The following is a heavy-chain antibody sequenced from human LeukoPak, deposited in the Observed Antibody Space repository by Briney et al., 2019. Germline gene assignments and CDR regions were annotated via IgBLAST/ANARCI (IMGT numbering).Heavy chain of an antibody. CDR3: ARVRGGNWYAFDL. J-gene: IGHJ3*01. D-gene: IGHD3-16*01. CDR2: IKNKANKYAT. V-gene: IGHV3-72*01. CDR1: GFTFSNYF. Sequence: GGSLRLSCAVSGFTFSNYFMDWIRQAPGKGLEWVGRIKNKANKYATEYAASVRGRFIFSGDDSKNSLYLQMNSLKTDDTAVYYCARVRGGNWYAFDLWGQGTVVSVSS.